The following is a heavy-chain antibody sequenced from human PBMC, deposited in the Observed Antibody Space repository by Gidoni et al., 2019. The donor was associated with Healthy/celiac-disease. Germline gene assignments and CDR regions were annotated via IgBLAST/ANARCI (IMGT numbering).Heavy chain of an antibody. CDR3: ARIGDIVVVPAATFDY. D-gene: IGHD2-2*01. Sequence: QVQLQQWGAGLLKPSETLSLTCAVYGGSFSGYYWSWIRQPPGKGLEWIGEINHSGSTNYNPSLKSRVTISVDTSKNQFSLKLSSVTAADTAVYYCARIGDIVVVPAATFDYWGQGTLVTVSS. CDR2: INHSGST. CDR1: GGSFSGYY. V-gene: IGHV4-34*01. J-gene: IGHJ4*02.